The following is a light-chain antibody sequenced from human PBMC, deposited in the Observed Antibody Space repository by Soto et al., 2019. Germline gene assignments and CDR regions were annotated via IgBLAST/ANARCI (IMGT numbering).Light chain of an antibody. CDR3: QQYNNWPPIT. Sequence: EIVMAQSPATLSVSAGERATVSCRASQSVRSNLAWYQQKPGQAPRLLIYGASTRATGIPARFSGSGSGTEFTLTISSLQSEDFAVYYCQQYNNWPPITFGQGTRLEIK. J-gene: IGKJ5*01. CDR2: GAS. V-gene: IGKV3-15*01. CDR1: QSVRSN.